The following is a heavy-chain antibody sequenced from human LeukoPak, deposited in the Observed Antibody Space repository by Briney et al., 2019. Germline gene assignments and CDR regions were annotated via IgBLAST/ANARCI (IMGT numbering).Heavy chain of an antibody. J-gene: IGHJ4*02. CDR3: ARGQACGGDCYENFDY. D-gene: IGHD2-21*02. V-gene: IGHV3-20*04. CDR1: GFTFDAYG. Sequence: GGSLRLSCAASGFTFDAYGMRWVRQAPGKGLEWVSGINWNGGSTGYADSVKGRFTISRDNAKNSLYLQMNSLRAEDTALYYCARGQACGGDCYENFDYWGQGTLVTVSS. CDR2: INWNGGST.